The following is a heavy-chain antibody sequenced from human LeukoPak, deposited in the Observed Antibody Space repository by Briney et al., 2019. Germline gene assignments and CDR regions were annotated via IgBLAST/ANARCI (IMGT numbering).Heavy chain of an antibody. CDR3: ARVPFERGRGATFDY. D-gene: IGHD1-26*01. Sequence: SQTLSLTCAISGDSVSSNSAAWNWIRQSPSRGLEWLGRTNYRSKWYNDYAVSVKSRTTINPDTSKNQFSLQLNSVTPEDTAVYYCARVPFERGRGATFDYWGQGTLVTVSS. V-gene: IGHV6-1*01. CDR1: GDSVSSNSAA. CDR2: TNYRSKWYN. J-gene: IGHJ4*02.